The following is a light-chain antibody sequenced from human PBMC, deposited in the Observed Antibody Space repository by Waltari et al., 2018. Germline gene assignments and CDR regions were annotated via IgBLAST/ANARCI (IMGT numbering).Light chain of an antibody. CDR2: DVF. V-gene: IGKV2D-29*01. J-gene: IGKJ4*01. CDR3: MQSTQLPLT. Sequence: LPILMSDVFNRLSRVPDSFSCSGSGTDFTLKISRVEAEDVGVYYCMQSTQLPLTFGGGTKMEIK.